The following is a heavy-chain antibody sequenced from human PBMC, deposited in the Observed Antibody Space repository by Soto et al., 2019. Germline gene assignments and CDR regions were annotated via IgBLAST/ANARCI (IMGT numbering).Heavy chain of an antibody. CDR1: GGSVNSGSYY. CDR3: ARDTVTTSRAFDI. D-gene: IGHD4-17*01. Sequence: QVQLQESGPRLVKPSETLSLTCTVSGGSVNSGSYYWSWIRQPPGKVLEWIGYIYYRGSTNYNPSLRSRVTISVDTSKNQFSLKLRSVTAADTAMYYCARDTVTTSRAFDIWGQGTKVTVSS. CDR2: IYYRGST. V-gene: IGHV4-61*01. J-gene: IGHJ3*02.